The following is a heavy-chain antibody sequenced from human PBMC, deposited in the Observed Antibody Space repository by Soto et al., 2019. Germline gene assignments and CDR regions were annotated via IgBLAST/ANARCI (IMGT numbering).Heavy chain of an antibody. J-gene: IGHJ5*02. D-gene: IGHD2-2*01. CDR1: GGSISSYY. CDR2: IYYSGST. V-gene: IGHV4-59*01. Sequence: SETLSLTCTVSGGSISSYYWSWIRQPPGKGLEWIGYIYYSGSTNYNPSLTSRVTISVDTSKNQFSLKLSSVTAADTAVYYCARDHSGCCYGYVDWFAPWGPGTLVTVSA. CDR3: ARDHSGCCYGYVDWFAP.